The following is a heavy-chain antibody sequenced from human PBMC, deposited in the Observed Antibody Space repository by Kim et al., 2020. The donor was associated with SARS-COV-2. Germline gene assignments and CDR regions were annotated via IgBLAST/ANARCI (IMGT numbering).Heavy chain of an antibody. CDR1: GDTYSNYA. V-gene: IGHV1-69*13. Sequence: SVKVSCKASGDTYSNYAITWVRQAPGQGREWMGDIMPIFGTSNYAQKFQDRIVFTADGSTNTAYMELSSLRYEDTAVYYCANHTGNVDVWGQGTAITVSS. J-gene: IGHJ6*02. CDR2: IMPIFGTS. CDR3: ANHTGNVDV. D-gene: IGHD2-2*02.